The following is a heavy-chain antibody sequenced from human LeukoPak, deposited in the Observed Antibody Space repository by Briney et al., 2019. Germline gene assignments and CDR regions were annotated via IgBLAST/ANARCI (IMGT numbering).Heavy chain of an antibody. CDR2: INPNSGGT. CDR3: ASLGILYYDFWSGRYYFDY. D-gene: IGHD3-3*01. V-gene: IGHV1-2*02. J-gene: IGHJ4*02. Sequence: GASVKVSCKASGYTFTGYYMHWVRQAPGQGLEWMGWINPNSGGTNYAQKFQGRVTMTRDTSISTAYMELSRLRSDDTAVYYCASLGILYYDFWSGRYYFDYWGQGTLVTVSS. CDR1: GYTFTGYY.